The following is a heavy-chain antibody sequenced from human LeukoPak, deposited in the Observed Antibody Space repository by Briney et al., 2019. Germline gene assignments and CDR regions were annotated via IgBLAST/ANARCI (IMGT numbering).Heavy chain of an antibody. Sequence: PSQTLSLTCTVSGGSISSGGYYWSWIRQHPGKGLEWIGYIYYSGSTYYNPSLKSRVTISVDTSKNQFSLKLSSVTAADTAVYYCARGRRFYYYDSSGCYYWFDPWGQGTLVTVSS. CDR1: GGSISSGGYY. CDR2: IYYSGST. J-gene: IGHJ5*02. V-gene: IGHV4-31*03. CDR3: ARGRRFYYYDSSGCYYWFDP. D-gene: IGHD3-22*01.